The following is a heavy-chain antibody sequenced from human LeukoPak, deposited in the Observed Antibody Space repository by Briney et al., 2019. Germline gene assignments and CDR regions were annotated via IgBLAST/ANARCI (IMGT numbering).Heavy chain of an antibody. V-gene: IGHV3-48*04. D-gene: IGHD5-18*01. Sequence: PGGSPGLSCAASGFTLSSYATSWVRQAPGEGVGGGSYIGSGGSPIYYADSVRGRFSIPRDNAKNSLYLQMSSLRAEDTAVYYCARVRYNSGYIFDYWGQGTLVTVSS. CDR3: ARVRYNSGYIFDY. CDR2: IGSGGSPI. J-gene: IGHJ4*02. CDR1: GFTLSSYA.